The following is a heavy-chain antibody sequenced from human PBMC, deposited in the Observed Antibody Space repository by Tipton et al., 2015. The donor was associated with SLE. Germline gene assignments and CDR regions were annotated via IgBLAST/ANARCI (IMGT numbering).Heavy chain of an antibody. CDR2: IYYSGST. CDR3: ARASYCSGGSCYWFDP. CDR1: GGSISSSSFN. Sequence: TLSLTCTVSGGSISSSSFNWGWIRQPPGKGLEWIGSIYYSGSTYYNPSLKSRVTISVDTSKNQFSLILSSVTAADTAVYYCARASYCSGGSCYWFDPWGQGTLVTVSS. V-gene: IGHV4-39*01. D-gene: IGHD2-15*01. J-gene: IGHJ5*02.